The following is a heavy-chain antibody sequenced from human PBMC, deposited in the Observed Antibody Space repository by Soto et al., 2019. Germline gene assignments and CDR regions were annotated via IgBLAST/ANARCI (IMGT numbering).Heavy chain of an antibody. V-gene: IGHV4-34*01. CDR3: ARGNWFDP. CDR2: INHSGGI. CDR1: GGSFSGYD. Sequence: QVQLQQWGAGRLKPSETLSLTCAVYGGSFSGYDWNWIRQPPGKGLEWIGEINHSGGINYSPSLKSRVTISVDTSKNQFSLKLSSVTAADTAVYYCARGNWFDPWGPGTLVTVSS. J-gene: IGHJ5*02.